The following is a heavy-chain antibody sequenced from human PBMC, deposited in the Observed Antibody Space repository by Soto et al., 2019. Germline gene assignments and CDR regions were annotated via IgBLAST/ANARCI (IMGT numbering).Heavy chain of an antibody. CDR1: GGSFSGYY. CDR2: INNIGGT. D-gene: IGHD3-10*01. J-gene: IGHJ2*01. V-gene: IGHV4-34*01. CDR3: ARGLVTAMVRGVQTSWYFDL. Sequence: QVQLQQWGAGLLKPSETLSLTCAVYGGSFSGYYWCWIRPPPGKGPDGMGEINNIGGTNYNPSFKSRFTKSVNTSKNQFSLKLSSVTAADTAVYYCARGLVTAMVRGVQTSWYFDLWGRGTLVTVSS.